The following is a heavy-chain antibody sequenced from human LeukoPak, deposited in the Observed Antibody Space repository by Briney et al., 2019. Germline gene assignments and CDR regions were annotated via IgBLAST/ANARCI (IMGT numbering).Heavy chain of an antibody. D-gene: IGHD5-18*01. Sequence: GASVKVSCKTSGYTFTSYGVSWVRQAPGQRLEWMGWISPYNYNTNYAQKFRGRVTLTKDTSTSTVYMELRSLRSDDTAIYYCARQVDTTMALPDYWGQGTLVTVSS. V-gene: IGHV1-18*01. CDR2: ISPYNYNT. CDR3: ARQVDTTMALPDY. CDR1: GYTFTSYG. J-gene: IGHJ4*02.